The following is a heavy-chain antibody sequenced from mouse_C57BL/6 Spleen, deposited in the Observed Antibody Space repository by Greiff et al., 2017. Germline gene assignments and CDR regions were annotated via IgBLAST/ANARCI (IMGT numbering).Heavy chain of an antibody. J-gene: IGHJ2*01. D-gene: IGHD2-4*01. Sequence: VQLQQPGAELVKPGASVKLSCKASGYNFTSYWMQWVKQRPGQGLEWIGEIDPSDSYTNYNQKFKGKATMTVDTSSSTAYLQLSSLTSEYSAVYYCARRGDYDDYFDYWGQGTTLTVSS. CDR2: IDPSDSYT. CDR3: ARRGDYDDYFDY. V-gene: IGHV1-50*01. CDR1: GYNFTSYW.